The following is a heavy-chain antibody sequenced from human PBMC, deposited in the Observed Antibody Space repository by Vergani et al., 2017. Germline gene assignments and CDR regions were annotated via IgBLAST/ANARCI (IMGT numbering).Heavy chain of an antibody. Sequence: QVQLVQSGAEVKKLGSSVKVSCKASGGTFSSYAISWVRQAPGQGLEWMGRIIPIFGTANYAQKFQGRVTITADESTSTAYMELSSLRSEDTAVYYCARDAAYCGSDCSPNGFDPWGQGTLVTVSS. CDR3: ARDAAYCGSDCSPNGFDP. D-gene: IGHD2-21*02. V-gene: IGHV1-69*13. CDR1: GGTFSSYA. CDR2: IIPIFGTA. J-gene: IGHJ5*02.